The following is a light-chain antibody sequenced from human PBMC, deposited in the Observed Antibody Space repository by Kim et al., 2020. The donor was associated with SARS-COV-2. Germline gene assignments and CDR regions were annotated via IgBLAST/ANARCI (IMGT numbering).Light chain of an antibody. CDR2: QDS. CDR3: QAWDNSTAV. V-gene: IGLV3-1*01. CDR1: KLGDKY. Sequence: SYELTQPPSVSVSPGQTASITCSGNKLGDKYVCWYQQMPGQSPLLVIYQDSKRPSGIPERFSGSNSGNTATLTIRGTQAMDEADYYCQAWDNSTAVFGGGTQLTVL. J-gene: IGLJ2*01.